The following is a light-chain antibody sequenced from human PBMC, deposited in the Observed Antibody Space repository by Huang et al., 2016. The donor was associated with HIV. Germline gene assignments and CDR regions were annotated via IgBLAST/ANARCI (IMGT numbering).Light chain of an antibody. CDR1: QSVLYTSNNKNY. V-gene: IGKV4-1*01. J-gene: IGKJ4*01. CDR3: QQYHSTPLT. Sequence: DIVMTQSPDSLAVSLGERATINCKSSQSVLYTSNNKNYLSWYQQKPGQPPKLRIYWASTRESGVPDRFSGSGSGTDFTLTIRSLRAEDVAGYYCQQYHSTPLTFGGGTKVEIK. CDR2: WAS.